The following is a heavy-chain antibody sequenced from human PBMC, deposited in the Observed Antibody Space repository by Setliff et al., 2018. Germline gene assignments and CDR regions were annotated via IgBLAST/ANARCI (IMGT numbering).Heavy chain of an antibody. Sequence: SETLSLTCTVSGGSFSSGGYYWNWIRQHPGKGLEWIGYIYYSGTTYSNPTLKSRVTISVDTSKSQFSLNLTSVTAADTAIYYCARDGRLYGVPFDYWGRGTLVTVSS. D-gene: IGHD4-17*01. V-gene: IGHV4-31*03. CDR2: IYYSGTT. J-gene: IGHJ4*01. CDR3: ARDGRLYGVPFDY. CDR1: GGSFSSGGYY.